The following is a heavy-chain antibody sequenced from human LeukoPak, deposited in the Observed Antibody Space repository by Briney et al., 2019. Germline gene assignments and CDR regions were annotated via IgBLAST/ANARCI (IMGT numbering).Heavy chain of an antibody. CDR1: GYTFTSYG. D-gene: IGHD3-3*01. J-gene: IGHJ3*02. Sequence: ASVKVSCKASGYTFTSYGISWVRQAPGQGLEWMGWISAYNGNTNYAQKLQGRVTMTTDTSTSTAYMELRSLRSDDTAVYYCARRRYYDFWSGYYAFDIWGQGTMVTFSS. V-gene: IGHV1-18*01. CDR2: ISAYNGNT. CDR3: ARRRYYDFWSGYYAFDI.